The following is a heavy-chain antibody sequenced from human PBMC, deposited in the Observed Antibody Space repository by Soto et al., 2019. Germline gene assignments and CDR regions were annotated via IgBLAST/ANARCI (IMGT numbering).Heavy chain of an antibody. CDR2: IIPIFGTA. CDR1: GDTFSSYA. D-gene: IGHD3-22*01. CDR3: ARDGSGYRSRASPMDV. V-gene: IGHV1-69*01. Sequence: QVQLVQSGAEVKKPGSSVKVSCKASGDTFSSYAISWVRQAPGQGLEWMGGIIPIFGTANYAQKFQGRVTITADESTXXXXMEXXSLRSEDTAVYYCARDGSGYRSRASPMDVWGQGTTVTVSS. J-gene: IGHJ6*02.